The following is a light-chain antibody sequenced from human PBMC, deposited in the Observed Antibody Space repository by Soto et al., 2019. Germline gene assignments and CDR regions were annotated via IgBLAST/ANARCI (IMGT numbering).Light chain of an antibody. V-gene: IGLV1-44*01. CDR1: SSNIGSNI. J-gene: IGLJ2*01. CDR2: YNN. Sequence: QLVLTQPPSASGTPGQRITISCSGSSSNIGSNIVNWYQQFPGTAPKLLLYYNNHRPSGVPDRFSGSKSGTSASLAISGLQSEDEADYYCAAWDDSLDGVVFGGGTKLTVL. CDR3: AAWDDSLDGVV.